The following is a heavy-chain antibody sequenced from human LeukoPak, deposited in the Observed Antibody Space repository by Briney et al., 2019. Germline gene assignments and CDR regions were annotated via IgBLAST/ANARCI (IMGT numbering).Heavy chain of an antibody. D-gene: IGHD3-3*01. J-gene: IGHJ4*02. CDR3: ARGSTIFGVVIWNNFDY. CDR2: IYNSGST. Sequence: PSETLSLSCAVSVGSISSYYWSWIREPPGKGLEWTWYIYNSGSTNYNPSLKSRVTISVDTSKNQFSLKLSSLTAADTAVYYGARGSTIFGVVIWNNFDYWGQGTLVTVSS. CDR1: VGSISSYY. V-gene: IGHV4-59*01.